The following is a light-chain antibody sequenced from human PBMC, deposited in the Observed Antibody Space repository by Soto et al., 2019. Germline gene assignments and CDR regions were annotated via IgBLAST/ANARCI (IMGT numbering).Light chain of an antibody. V-gene: IGKV1-39*01. CDR3: QQSYSTPIT. CDR2: AAS. J-gene: IGKJ5*01. Sequence: DIQMTQSLSSLSASVGDRVTITCRASQSISSYLNWYQQKPGKAPKLLIYAASSLQSGVPARFSGSGSGTDFTLTISSLQPEDFVTYYCQQSYSTPITFGQGTRLEI. CDR1: QSISSY.